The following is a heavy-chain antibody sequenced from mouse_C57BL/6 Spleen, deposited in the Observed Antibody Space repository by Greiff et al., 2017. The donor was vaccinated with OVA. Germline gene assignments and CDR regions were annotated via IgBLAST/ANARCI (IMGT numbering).Heavy chain of an antibody. CDR1: GFSLTSYG. CDR3: ARTDRLLRDAMDY. CDR2: IWGGGST. Sequence: QVQLQQSGPGLVPPSQSLSITCTVSGFSLTSYGVHWVRQSPGKGLEWLGVIWGGGSTDYNAAFISRLSISKDNSKSQVFFKMNSLQADDTARYYGARTDRLLRDAMDYWGQGTSVTVSS. J-gene: IGHJ4*01. D-gene: IGHD1-1*01. V-gene: IGHV2-2*01.